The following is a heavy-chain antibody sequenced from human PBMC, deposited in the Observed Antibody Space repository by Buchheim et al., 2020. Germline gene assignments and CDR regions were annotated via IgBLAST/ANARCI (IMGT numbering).Heavy chain of an antibody. CDR2: IYDSGST. CDR3: ARTSIMLFGVIMDNYYYAMDV. Sequence: QVQLQESGPGLVKPSQTLSLTCTVSGGSISSGGYYWSWIRQHPGKGLEWIGYIYDSGSTDYNPSLKSRVTISVDTSKNQFSLKLSSVTAADTAVYYCARTSIMLFGVIMDNYYYAMDVWGQGTT. D-gene: IGHD3-3*01. CDR1: GGSISSGGYY. V-gene: IGHV4-31*03. J-gene: IGHJ6*02.